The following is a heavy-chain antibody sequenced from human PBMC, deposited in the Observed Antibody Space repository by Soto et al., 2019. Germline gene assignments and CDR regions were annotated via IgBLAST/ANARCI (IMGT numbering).Heavy chain of an antibody. Sequence: QITLKESGPTLVNPTQTLTLTCTFSGFSLSTSGVGVGWIRQPPGNALEWLALIYWDDDKRYSPSLKSRLTITKDTSKNQVVLTMTNMDPVDTATYYCAHGRVVVVVVAETLAFDYWGQGTLVTVSS. J-gene: IGHJ4*02. V-gene: IGHV2-5*02. CDR2: IYWDDDK. D-gene: IGHD2-15*01. CDR1: GFSLSTSGVG. CDR3: AHGRVVVVVVAETLAFDY.